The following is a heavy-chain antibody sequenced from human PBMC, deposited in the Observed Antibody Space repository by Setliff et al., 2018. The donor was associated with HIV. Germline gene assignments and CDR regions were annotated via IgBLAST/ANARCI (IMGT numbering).Heavy chain of an antibody. D-gene: IGHD3-22*01. CDR1: GDSISSGSYY. CDR3: ARSRTSSCYYGVTGYGMDV. Sequence: SETLSLTFTVSGDSISSGSYYWSWIRQPAGKGLEWIGYIYYSGSTNYNPSLKSRVTISVATSKNQFSLKLNSVTTADTAVYYCARSRTSSCYYGVTGYGMDVWGQGTTVTVSS. J-gene: IGHJ6*02. CDR2: IYYSGST. V-gene: IGHV4-61*10.